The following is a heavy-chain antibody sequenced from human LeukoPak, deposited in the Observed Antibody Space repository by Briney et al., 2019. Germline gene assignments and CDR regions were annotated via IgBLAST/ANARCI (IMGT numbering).Heavy chain of an antibody. CDR1: GFTFSSYS. V-gene: IGHV3-33*06. CDR2: IWHDGSVE. D-gene: IGHD3-16*01. Sequence: GGSLRLSCAASGFTFSSYSMNWVRQAPGKGLEWVAMIWHDGSVEEYADSVKGRFSISRDNSQNTLYLQMNRLRDDDTAVYYCAKEGDQFRGYLDAWGKGTTVTVSS. J-gene: IGHJ6*03. CDR3: AKEGDQFRGYLDA.